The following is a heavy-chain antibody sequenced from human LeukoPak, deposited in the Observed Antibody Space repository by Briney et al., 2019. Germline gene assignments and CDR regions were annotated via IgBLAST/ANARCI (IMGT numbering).Heavy chain of an antibody. D-gene: IGHD4-11*01. Sequence: GASLQISCKGSGYRFTSYWIGWVRQMPGKGLEWMGIIYPGDSDTRYSPSFQGQVTISADKSISTAYLQWSSLKASDTAMYYCARHGDPTTVTTWYFDRWAGAPWSLSPQ. CDR3: ARHGDPTTVTTWYFDR. J-gene: IGHJ2*01. CDR2: IYPGDSDT. CDR1: GYRFTSYW. V-gene: IGHV5-51*01.